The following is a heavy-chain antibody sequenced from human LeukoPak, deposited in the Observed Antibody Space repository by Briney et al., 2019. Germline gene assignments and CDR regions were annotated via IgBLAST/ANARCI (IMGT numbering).Heavy chain of an antibody. CDR3: ARDLAL. CDR2: IKQDGSEK. CDR1: GFTFSSYS. J-gene: IGHJ4*02. V-gene: IGHV3-7*01. D-gene: IGHD5-12*01. Sequence: GSLRLSCAASGFTFSSYSMNWVRQAPGKGLEWVANIKQDGSEKYYVDSVKGRFTISRDNAKNSLYLQMNSLRAEDTAVYYCARDLALWGQGTLVTVSS.